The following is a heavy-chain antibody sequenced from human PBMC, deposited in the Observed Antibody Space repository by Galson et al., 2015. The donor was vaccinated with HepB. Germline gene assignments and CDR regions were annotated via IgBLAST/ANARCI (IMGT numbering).Heavy chain of an antibody. D-gene: IGHD3-22*01. CDR3: ASQYYYYDSSGYSLDAFDI. CDR2: IYYSGST. J-gene: IGHJ3*02. CDR1: GGSISSSSYY. V-gene: IGHV4-39*01. Sequence: ETLSLTCTVSGGSISSSSYYWGWIRQPPGKGLEWIGSIYYSGSTYYNPSLKSRVTISVDTSKNQFSLKLSSVTASDTAVYYCASQYYYYDSSGYSLDAFDIWGQGTMVTVSS.